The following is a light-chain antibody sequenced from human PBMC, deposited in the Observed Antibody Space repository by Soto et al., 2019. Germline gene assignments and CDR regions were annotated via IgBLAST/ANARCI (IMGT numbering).Light chain of an antibody. J-gene: IGLJ1*01. CDR2: EGS. Sequence: QSVLTQPASVSGSPGQSITISWTGTSSDVGSYNLVSWYQQHPCKAPKLMIYEGSKRPSGVSNRFSGSKSGNTASLSISGLQAEDEADYYCCSYAGSSTFAYVFGTGTKLTVL. CDR3: CSYAGSSTFAYV. V-gene: IGLV2-23*03. CDR1: SSDVGSYNL.